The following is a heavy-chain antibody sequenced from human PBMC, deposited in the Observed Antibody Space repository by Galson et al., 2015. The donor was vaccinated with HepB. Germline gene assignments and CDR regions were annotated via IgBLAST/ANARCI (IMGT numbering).Heavy chain of an antibody. V-gene: IGHV1-3*04. CDR2: MRTASGNT. CDR3: ASPSGRSADGPLFDS. CDR1: GDTFTGYT. D-gene: IGHD6-25*01. Sequence: SVKVSCKASGDTFTGYTIHWLRQAPGQRLEWLGWMRTASGNTKYSQTFQDRVTMTRDVSATTAYMELRSLTSKDTALYYCASPSGRSADGPLFDSWGQGSLVTVSS. J-gene: IGHJ4*02.